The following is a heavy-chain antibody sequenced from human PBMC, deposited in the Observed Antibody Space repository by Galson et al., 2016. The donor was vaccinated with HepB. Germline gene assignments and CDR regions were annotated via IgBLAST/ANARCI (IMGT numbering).Heavy chain of an antibody. CDR2: INYSGRT. V-gene: IGHV4-39*01. D-gene: IGHD6-19*01. CDR3: ARHAPNEGSGWIAYFDL. Sequence: ETLSLTCTVSGGSISSSSGYWGWTRQPPGKGLEWIRSINYSGRTYNHPSLRRRVSISVDTTKNQFSLQLSSVTAADTGVYYCARHAPNEGSGWIAYFDLWGRGTLVTVSS. J-gene: IGHJ2*01. CDR1: GGSISSSSGY.